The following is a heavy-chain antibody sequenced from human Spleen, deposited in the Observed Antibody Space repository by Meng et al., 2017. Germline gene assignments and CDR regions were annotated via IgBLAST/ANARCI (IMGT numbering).Heavy chain of an antibody. CDR1: GFTFSSYW. J-gene: IGHJ6*02. V-gene: IGHV3-7*01. D-gene: IGHD1-26*01. Sequence: GESLKISCAASGFTFSSYWMSWVRQAPGKGLEWVANIKQDGSEKYYVDSVKGRFTISRDNAKNSLYLQMNSLRAEDSAVYYCARDRSYSHYSYYYGMDVWGQGTTVTVSS. CDR3: ARDRSYSHYSYYYGMDV. CDR2: IKQDGSEK.